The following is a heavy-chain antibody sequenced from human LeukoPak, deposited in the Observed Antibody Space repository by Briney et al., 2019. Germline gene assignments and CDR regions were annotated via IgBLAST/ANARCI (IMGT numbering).Heavy chain of an antibody. D-gene: IGHD3-22*01. V-gene: IGHV1-69*05. CDR2: IIPIFGTA. CDR3: ARVPVYYYDSSGYYWGDY. CDR1: GGTFSSYA. J-gene: IGHJ4*02. Sequence: ASVKVSCKASGGTFSSYAISWVRQAPGQGLEWMGGIIPIFGTANYAQKLQGRVTMTTDTSTSTAYMELRSLRSDDTAVYYCARVPVYYYDSSGYYWGDYWGQGTLVTVSS.